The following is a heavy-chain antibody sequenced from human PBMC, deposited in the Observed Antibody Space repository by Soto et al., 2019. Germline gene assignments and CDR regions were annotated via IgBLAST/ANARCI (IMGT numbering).Heavy chain of an antibody. CDR2: IYWDDDK. D-gene: IGHD3-3*01. Sequence: QITLNESGPTVVRPTETLTLTCRFSGFSLTTSGVGVGWIRQYPGKAPEWLALIYWDDDKRYSASLKSRLTITKDTSKNQVVLTVSDLDPTDTATSYCAHRVLRTVFGLVTTTAIYFDFWGQGTPVAVSS. J-gene: IGHJ4*02. V-gene: IGHV2-5*02. CDR3: AHRVLRTVFGLVTTTAIYFDF. CDR1: GFSLTTSGVG.